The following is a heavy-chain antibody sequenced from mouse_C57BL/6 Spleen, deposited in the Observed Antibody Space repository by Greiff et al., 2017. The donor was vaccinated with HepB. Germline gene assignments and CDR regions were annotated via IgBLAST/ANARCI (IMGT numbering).Heavy chain of an antibody. J-gene: IGHJ2*01. CDR2: INPNNGGT. CDR3: ARTYYSNWGLD. V-gene: IGHV1-26*01. Sequence: EVQLQQSGPELVKPGASVKISCKASGYTFTDYYMNWVKQSHGKSLEWIGDINPNNGGTSYNQKFKGKATLTVDKSTSTAYMELRSLTSEDSAVYYCARTYYSNWGLDWGHGTTLPVSS. CDR1: GYTFTDYY. D-gene: IGHD2-5*01.